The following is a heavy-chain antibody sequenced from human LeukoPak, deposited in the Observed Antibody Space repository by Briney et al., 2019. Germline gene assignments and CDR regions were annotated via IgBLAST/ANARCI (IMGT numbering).Heavy chain of an antibody. J-gene: IGHJ3*02. D-gene: IGHD6-19*01. Sequence: GGSLRLSCAASGFTFSSYWMSWVRQAPGKGLEWVANIKQDGSEKYYVDSVKGRFTISRDNAKNSLYLQMNSLRAEDTAVYYCAGDRQWLVLSAFDIWGQGTMVTVSS. CDR2: IKQDGSEK. CDR1: GFTFSSYW. CDR3: AGDRQWLVLSAFDI. V-gene: IGHV3-7*01.